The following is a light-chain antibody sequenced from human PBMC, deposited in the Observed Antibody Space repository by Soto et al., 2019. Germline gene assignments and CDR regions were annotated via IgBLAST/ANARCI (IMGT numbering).Light chain of an antibody. CDR2: SNN. CDR3: AAWEDSLSDVV. J-gene: IGLJ2*01. CDR1: SSNIGSNY. Sequence: QSVLTQPPSASGTPGQRVTISCSGSSSNIGSNYVYWCQQLPGTAPKLLIYSNNQQPSGVPDRSSGSNSGNSASLAISGIRSEDEADYYYAAWEDSLSDVVFGGGTKLTVL. V-gene: IGLV1-47*02.